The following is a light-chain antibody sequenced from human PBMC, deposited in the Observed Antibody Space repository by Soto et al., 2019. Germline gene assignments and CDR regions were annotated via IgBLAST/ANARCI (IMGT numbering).Light chain of an antibody. CDR1: QSVNHN. V-gene: IGKV3-15*01. CDR2: VAR. Sequence: DRVLTQSPATLSASPGDTCILSCRAGQSVNHNVAWYLQKPGQPPRLLIYVARSRADGVPARFSGSGTGADFALTNSSLLSEDFVVYNCHQYKNLPPCTFGRGTRLQLK. CDR3: HQYKNLPPCT. J-gene: IGKJ5*01.